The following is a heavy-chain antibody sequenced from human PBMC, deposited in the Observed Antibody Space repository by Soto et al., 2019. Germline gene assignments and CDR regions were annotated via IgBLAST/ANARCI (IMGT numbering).Heavy chain of an antibody. Sequence: GGSLRLSCAASGFTFNTYAMSWVRQAPGKGLECVASLSGSGGFTEHADSVKGRFSISRDNSKNTLFLQMNGLRVDDTAVYYCGKDRYYDSRIIDSWGSGTLVTVYS. J-gene: IGHJ4*02. V-gene: IGHV3-23*01. CDR1: GFTFNTYA. CDR2: LSGSGGFT. D-gene: IGHD3-22*01. CDR3: GKDRYYDSRIIDS.